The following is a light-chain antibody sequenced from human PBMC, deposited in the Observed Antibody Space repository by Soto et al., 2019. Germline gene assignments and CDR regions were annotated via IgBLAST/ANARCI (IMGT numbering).Light chain of an antibody. Sequence: QSVLTQPPSVSGAPGQRVTISCTGSSSNIGAGYDVHWYQQRPGAAPKLLISANINRPSGVPDRFSGSKSGTSASLAITGLQADDEGDYYFQSYDSTLSARYVFGTATKVTVL. V-gene: IGLV1-40*01. CDR1: SSNIGAGYD. CDR2: ANI. CDR3: QSYDSTLSARYV. J-gene: IGLJ1*01.